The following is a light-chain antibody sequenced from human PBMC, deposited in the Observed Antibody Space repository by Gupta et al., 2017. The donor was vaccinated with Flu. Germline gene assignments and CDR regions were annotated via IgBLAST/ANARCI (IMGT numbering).Light chain of an antibody. CDR2: EVS. J-gene: IGLJ2*01. Sequence: QSALTQPPSASGSPGHSVTISCSRASSDVGANNYVSWYQQYPGKAPKLIIYEVSKRPSGVPERFSGSKSGNTASLAVSGLQAEDEAEYYCSSYTGRNKLVFGGGTKLTVL. CDR3: SSYTGRNKLV. V-gene: IGLV2-8*01. CDR1: SSDVGANNY.